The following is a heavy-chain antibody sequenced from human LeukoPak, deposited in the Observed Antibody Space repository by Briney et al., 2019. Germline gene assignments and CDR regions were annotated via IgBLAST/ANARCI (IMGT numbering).Heavy chain of an antibody. J-gene: IGHJ3*02. CDR2: IRYDGSNK. CDR1: GFTFSSYG. CDR3: AKDFPSSGYYPDAFDI. V-gene: IGHV3-30*02. D-gene: IGHD3-22*01. Sequence: GGSLRPSCAASGFTFSSYGMHWVRQAPGKGLEWVAFIRYDGSNKYYADSVKGRFTISRDNSKNTLYLQMNSLRAEDTAVYYCAKDFPSSGYYPDAFDIWGQGTMVTVSS.